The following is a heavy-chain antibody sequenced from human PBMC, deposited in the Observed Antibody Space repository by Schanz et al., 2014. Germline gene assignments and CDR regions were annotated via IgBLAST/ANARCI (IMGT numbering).Heavy chain of an antibody. CDR3: AKHLYQYNYYGMDV. D-gene: IGHD2-2*02. J-gene: IGHJ6*02. CDR1: GYSFNLFG. Sequence: QVQLVQSGAEVQKPGASVMLSCKTSGYSFNLFGVSWVRQAPGQGLEWMGWISAYNGNMNYAPKFQGRVTMTTDTSTSTAYMELRNPRSDDTAVYYCAKHLYQYNYYGMDVWGQGTTVTVSS. V-gene: IGHV1-18*04. CDR2: ISAYNGNM.